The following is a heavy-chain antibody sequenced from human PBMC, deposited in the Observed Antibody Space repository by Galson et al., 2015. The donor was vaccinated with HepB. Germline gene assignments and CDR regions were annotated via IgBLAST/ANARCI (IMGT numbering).Heavy chain of an antibody. Sequence: SLRLSCAASGFTFSSYAMHWVRQAPGKGLEWVAVISYDGSNKYYADSVKGRFTISRDNSKNTLYLQMNSLRAEDTAVYYCAKDQGYYDWGQGTLVAVSS. J-gene: IGHJ4*02. CDR1: GFTFSSYA. V-gene: IGHV3-30*04. CDR3: AKDQGYYD. CDR2: ISYDGSNK. D-gene: IGHD1-26*01.